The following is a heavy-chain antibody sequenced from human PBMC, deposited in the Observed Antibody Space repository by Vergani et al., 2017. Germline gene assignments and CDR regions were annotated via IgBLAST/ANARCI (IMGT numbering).Heavy chain of an antibody. Sequence: QITLKESGPTLVKPTQTLTLTCTFSGFSLSTSGVGVGWIRQPPGKALEWLALIYWDDDKRYSPSLKGRLTITKDTSKNQVVLTMTNMDPVDTATYYCAHRGSSSWYGPGYFDYWGQGTLVTVSS. CDR2: IYWDDDK. J-gene: IGHJ4*02. CDR1: GFSLSTSGVG. V-gene: IGHV2-5*02. CDR3: AHRGSSSWYGPGYFDY. D-gene: IGHD6-13*01.